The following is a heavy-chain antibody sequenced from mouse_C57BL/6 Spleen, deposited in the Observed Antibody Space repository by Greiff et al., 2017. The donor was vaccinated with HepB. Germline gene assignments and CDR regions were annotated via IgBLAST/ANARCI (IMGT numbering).Heavy chain of an antibody. J-gene: IGHJ4*01. V-gene: IGHV1-50*01. Sequence: QVQLQQSGAELVKPGASVKLSCKASGYTFTSYWMQWVKQRPGQGLEWIGEIDPSDSYTNYNQKFKGKATLTVDTSSSTAYMQLSSLTSEDSAVYYCARYGRAMDYWGQGTSVTVSS. CDR1: GYTFTSYW. CDR3: ARYGRAMDY. CDR2: IDPSDSYT. D-gene: IGHD1-1*01.